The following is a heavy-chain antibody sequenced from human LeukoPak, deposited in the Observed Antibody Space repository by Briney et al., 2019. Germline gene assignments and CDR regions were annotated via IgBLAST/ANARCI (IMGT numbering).Heavy chain of an antibody. CDR1: GYTFSSYA. D-gene: IGHD3-22*01. CDR2: ISVYSGNT. Sequence: VASVKVSCKASGYTFSSYAITWVRQAPGQGLEWMGWISVYSGNTHYAQKLQGRVTMTTDTSTTTAYMELGSLRSDDTAVYYCARDYYDTSGYFYGSNYWGQGTLVTVSS. V-gene: IGHV1-18*01. J-gene: IGHJ4*02. CDR3: ARDYYDTSGYFYGSNY.